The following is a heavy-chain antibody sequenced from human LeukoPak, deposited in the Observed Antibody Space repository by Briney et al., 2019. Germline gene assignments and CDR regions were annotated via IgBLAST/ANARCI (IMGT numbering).Heavy chain of an antibody. CDR1: GGTFSSYA. V-gene: IGHV1-69*05. CDR3: AKDTANWFLYYYYGMDV. D-gene: IGHD5-18*01. J-gene: IGHJ6*02. CDR2: IIPIFGTA. Sequence: GASVKVSCKASGGTFSSYAISWVRQAPGQGLEWMGGIIPIFGTANYAQKFQGRVTITTDESTSTAYMELSSLRAEDTAVYYCAKDTANWFLYYYYGMDVWGQGTTVTVSS.